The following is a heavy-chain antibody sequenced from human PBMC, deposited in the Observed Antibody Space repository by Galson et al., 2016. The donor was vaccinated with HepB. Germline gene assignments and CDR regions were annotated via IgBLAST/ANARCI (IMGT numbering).Heavy chain of an antibody. Sequence: SLRLSCAASGFTFVDYAMGWCRQAPEKGLEWIGYVGGKTYGVTTRYAASVKGRFTISRDDSKNIVYLQMDSLNAEDTAIYYCVADHGGFDALDFWGQGTLVTVPS. D-gene: IGHD4-23*01. J-gene: IGHJ4*02. CDR3: VADHGGFDALDF. CDR2: VGGKTYGVTT. CDR1: GFTFVDYA. V-gene: IGHV3-49*03.